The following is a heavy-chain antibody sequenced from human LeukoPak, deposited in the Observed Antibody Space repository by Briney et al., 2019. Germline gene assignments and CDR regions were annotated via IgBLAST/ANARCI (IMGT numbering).Heavy chain of an antibody. CDR1: GGSISSYY. D-gene: IGHD6-6*01. Sequence: PSETLSLTCTVSGGSISSYYWSWIRQPPGQGLKWFGYIYYSGSTNYNPSLKSRVTISVDTSTNQFSLKLSSGTAADTAVYYCASSEYSSSSPDYWGQGTLVTVSS. CDR2: IYYSGST. CDR3: ASSEYSSSSPDY. J-gene: IGHJ4*02. V-gene: IGHV4-59*01.